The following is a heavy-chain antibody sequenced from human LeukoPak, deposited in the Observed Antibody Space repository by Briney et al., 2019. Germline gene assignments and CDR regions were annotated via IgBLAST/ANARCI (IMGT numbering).Heavy chain of an antibody. CDR1: GFTFSSYE. CDR2: INWNGGST. D-gene: IGHD6-13*01. J-gene: IGHJ4*02. CDR3: ARERRSWYYFDY. Sequence: PGGSLRLSCAASGFTFSSYEMNWVRQAPGKGLEWVSGINWNGGSTGYADSVKGRFTISRDNAKNSLYLQMNSLRAEDTALYYCARERRSWYYFDYWGQGTLVTVSS. V-gene: IGHV3-20*04.